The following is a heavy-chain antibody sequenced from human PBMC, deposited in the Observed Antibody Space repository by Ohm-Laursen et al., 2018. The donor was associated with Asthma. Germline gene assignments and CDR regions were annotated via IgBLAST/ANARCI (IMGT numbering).Heavy chain of an antibody. V-gene: IGHV1-18*04. CDR2: IYIANT. CDR3: VRDVVDRFDH. CDR1: GYSVTSYA. D-gene: IGHD2-21*01. Sequence: AASVKVSCKVSGYSVTSYASSWVRQAPGQRPEWMGWIYIANTNYAPKFRDRVTLTTDTSTNTLYMDLRSLRSDDTAVYYCVRDVVDRFDHWGQGSLVIVSS. J-gene: IGHJ4*02.